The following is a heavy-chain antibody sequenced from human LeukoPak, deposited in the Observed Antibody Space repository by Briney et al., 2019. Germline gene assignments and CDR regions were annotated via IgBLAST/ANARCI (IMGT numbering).Heavy chain of an antibody. CDR2: ISGSGSST. D-gene: IGHD6-6*01. V-gene: IGHV3-23*01. CDR3: AKNEYSRSHVDY. CDR1: GFTFSSYA. J-gene: IGHJ4*02. Sequence: GGSLRLSCAASGFTFSSYAMSWVRQAPGKGLEWVSGISGSGSSTYYADSVKGRFTISRDNSKNTVYLQMNSLRAEDTAVYYCAKNEYSRSHVDYWGQGTLVTVSS.